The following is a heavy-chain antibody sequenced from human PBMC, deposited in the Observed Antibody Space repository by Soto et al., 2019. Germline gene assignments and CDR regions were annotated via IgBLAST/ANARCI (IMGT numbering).Heavy chain of an antibody. D-gene: IGHD3-3*01. CDR3: ARDADDRDYWSGYALRYHVMDV. V-gene: IGHV3-11*04. CDR2: IDSSGRTR. Sequence: GGSLRLSCAASGFRFSDYDMCWIRQAPGKGLEWSASIDSSGRTRFCADSVKGRFTISRDNAKNSLYLQMYSLRAEDTAVYYCARDADDRDYWSGYALRYHVMDVGGQGTTVTVSS. J-gene: IGHJ6*02. CDR1: GFRFSDYD.